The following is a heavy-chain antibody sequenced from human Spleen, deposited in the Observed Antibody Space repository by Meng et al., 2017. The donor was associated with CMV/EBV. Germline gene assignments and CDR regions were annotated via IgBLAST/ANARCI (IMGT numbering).Heavy chain of an antibody. CDR3: VISSHN. V-gene: IGHV4-39*07. CDR1: GGPITSTSSY. CDR2: IYYRGST. J-gene: IGHJ3*01. Sequence: QLHRQEAGPGLVKPSETLSLTCTISGGPITSTSSYWGWVRQPPGKGLEWIGSIYYRGSTNYNPSLKSRISMSVDMSKNQFSLKVNSVTAADTAIYYCVISSHNWGQGTMVTVSS. D-gene: IGHD3-3*02.